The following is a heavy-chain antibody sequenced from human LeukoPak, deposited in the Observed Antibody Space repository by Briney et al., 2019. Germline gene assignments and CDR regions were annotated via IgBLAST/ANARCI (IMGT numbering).Heavy chain of an antibody. J-gene: IGHJ4*02. CDR2: IYYSGST. D-gene: IGHD3-16*01. V-gene: IGHV4-39*07. Sequence: SETLSLTCTVSGGSISSSSYYWGWIRQPPGKGLEWIGSIYYSGSTYYNPSLKSRVTISVDTSKNQFSLKLSSVTAADTAVYYCASRSTDYGYDYWGQGTLVTVSS. CDR3: ASRSTDYGYDY. CDR1: GGSISSSSYY.